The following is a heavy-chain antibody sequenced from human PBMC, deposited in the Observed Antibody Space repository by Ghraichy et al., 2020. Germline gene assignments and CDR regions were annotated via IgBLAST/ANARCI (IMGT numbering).Heavy chain of an antibody. D-gene: IGHD2-2*01. CDR1: GGSFSGYY. Sequence: ESLNISCAVYGGSFSGYYWSWIRQPPGKGLEWIGEINHSGSTNYNPSLKSRVTISVDTSKNQFSLKLSSVTAADTAGYYCARWLIPPPNCSSTSCYRYHWFDPWGQGTLVTVSS. CDR3: ARWLIPPPNCSSTSCYRYHWFDP. CDR2: INHSGST. V-gene: IGHV4-34*01. J-gene: IGHJ5*02.